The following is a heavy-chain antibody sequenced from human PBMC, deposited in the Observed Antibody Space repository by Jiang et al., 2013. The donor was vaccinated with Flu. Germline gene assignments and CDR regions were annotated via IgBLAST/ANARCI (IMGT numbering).Heavy chain of an antibody. V-gene: IGHV3-30*02. CDR3: AKSAARAYCGGDCYFY. Sequence: FTISRDNSKNTLYLQMNSLRAEDTAVYYCAKSAARAYCGGDCYFYWGQGTLVTVSS. D-gene: IGHD2-21*01. J-gene: IGHJ4*02.